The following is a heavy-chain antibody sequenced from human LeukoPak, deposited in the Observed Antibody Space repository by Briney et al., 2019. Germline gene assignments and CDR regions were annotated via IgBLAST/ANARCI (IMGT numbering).Heavy chain of an antibody. CDR1: GGTFSSYA. CDR3: ARGERLYYFDY. V-gene: IGHV1-69*13. Sequence: ASVKVSCKASGGTFSSYAISWVRQAPGQGLGWMGGIIPIFGTANYAQKFQGRVTITADESTSTAYMELSSLRSEDTAVYYCARGERLYYFDYWGQGTLVTVSS. D-gene: IGHD6-25*01. CDR2: IIPIFGTA. J-gene: IGHJ4*02.